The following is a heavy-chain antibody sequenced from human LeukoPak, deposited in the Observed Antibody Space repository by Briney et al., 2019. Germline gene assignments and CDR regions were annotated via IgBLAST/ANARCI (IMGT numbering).Heavy chain of an antibody. D-gene: IGHD2-2*01. Sequence: GASVKVSCKASGFTFTSSAVQWVRQARGQRLEWIGWIVVGSGNTNYAQKFQERVTITRDMSTSTAYMELSSLRSEDTAVYYCATDGPWGSSTGMDVWGKGTTVTVSS. CDR2: IVVGSGNT. CDR1: GFTFTSSA. V-gene: IGHV1-58*01. J-gene: IGHJ6*03. CDR3: ATDGPWGSSTGMDV.